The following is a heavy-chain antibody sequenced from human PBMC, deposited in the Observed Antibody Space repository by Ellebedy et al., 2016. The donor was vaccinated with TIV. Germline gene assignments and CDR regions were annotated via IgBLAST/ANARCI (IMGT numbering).Heavy chain of an antibody. D-gene: IGHD2-15*01. CDR2: ITTDGSST. Sequence: PGGSLRLSCAASGFTFSSYWMHWVRQAPGKGLVWVSRITTDGSSTTYADSVKGRFTISRDNAKNTVYLQMNSLRAEDTAVCYCARNRYCSAGDCYALGYWGQGTLVTVSS. CDR1: GFTFSSYW. CDR3: ARNRYCSAGDCYALGY. J-gene: IGHJ4*02. V-gene: IGHV3-74*01.